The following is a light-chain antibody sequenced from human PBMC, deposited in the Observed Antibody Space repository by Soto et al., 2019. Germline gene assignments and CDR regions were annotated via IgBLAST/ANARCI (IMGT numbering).Light chain of an antibody. CDR2: LNSDGSH. Sequence: QALVTQSPSASASLGASVKLTCTLSSGHSSYAIAWHQQQPEKGPRYLMKLNSDGSHSKGDGIPDRFSGSSSGAERYLTISSLQSEDEADYYCQTWGTGILVFGGGTKLTVL. V-gene: IGLV4-69*01. CDR3: QTWGTGILV. J-gene: IGLJ2*01. CDR1: SGHSSYA.